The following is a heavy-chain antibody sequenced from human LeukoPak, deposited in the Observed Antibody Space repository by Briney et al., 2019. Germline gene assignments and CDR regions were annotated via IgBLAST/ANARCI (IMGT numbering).Heavy chain of an antibody. CDR1: GGSVSSSTYY. D-gene: IGHD3-9*01. CDR2: IFYSGST. V-gene: IGHV4-39*01. Sequence: PSETLSLTCTVSGGSVSSSTYYWGWIRQPPGKGLEWIGNIFYSGSTYYNPSLTSRVTVSVYKSNNQFSLKMHSVTAADTAVYYCARLSKGRFFDYIFDYWGQGTLVTVSS. CDR3: ARLSKGRFFDYIFDY. J-gene: IGHJ4*02.